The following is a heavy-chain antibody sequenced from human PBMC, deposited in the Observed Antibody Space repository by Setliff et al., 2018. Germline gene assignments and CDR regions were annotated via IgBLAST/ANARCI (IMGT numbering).Heavy chain of an antibody. D-gene: IGHD2-21*01. V-gene: IGHV5-51*01. CDR2: IYPGDSHI. Sequence: PGESLKISCKGSGYSFSNFWIGWVRQMPGKGLEWMGIIYPGDSHIRYSPSFQGQVTMSADTSINTAFLQWNNLKASDTAVYYCARRGERFFNWFDPWGQGTLVTVSS. CDR1: GYSFSNFW. J-gene: IGHJ5*02. CDR3: ARRGERFFNWFDP.